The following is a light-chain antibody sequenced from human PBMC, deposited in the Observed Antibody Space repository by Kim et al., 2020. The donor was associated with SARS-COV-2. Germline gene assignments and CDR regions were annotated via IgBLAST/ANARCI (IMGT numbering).Light chain of an antibody. V-gene: IGKV1-6*01. CDR1: QGIRND. CDR3: LQDYNYPWT. CDR2: AAS. Sequence: ASVGDRGTITCRASQGIRNDLGWYQQKPGKAPKLPIYAASSLQSGVPSRFSGSGSGTDFTLTISSLQPEDFATYYCLQDYNYPWTFGQGTKVDIK. J-gene: IGKJ1*01.